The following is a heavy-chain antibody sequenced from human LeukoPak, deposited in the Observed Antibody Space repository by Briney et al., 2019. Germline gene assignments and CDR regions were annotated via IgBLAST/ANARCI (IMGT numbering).Heavy chain of an antibody. V-gene: IGHV1-18*01. J-gene: IGHJ4*02. CDR3: ASMAGIAAAGGMIDY. CDR1: GYTFTSYG. CDR2: ISAYNGNT. Sequence: ASVKVSCKASGYTFTSYGISWVRQAPGQGLEWMGWISAYNGNTNYAQKLQGRVTMTTDTSTSTAYMELRSLRSEDTAVYYCASMAGIAAAGGMIDYWGQGTLVTVSS. D-gene: IGHD6-13*01.